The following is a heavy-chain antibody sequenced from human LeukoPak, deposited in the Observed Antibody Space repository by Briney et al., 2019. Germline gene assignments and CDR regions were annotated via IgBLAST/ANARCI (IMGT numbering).Heavy chain of an antibody. D-gene: IGHD3-10*01. J-gene: IGHJ4*02. CDR2: ISGSGGST. CDR3: ARDQGYYGSGSYYPDY. Sequence: GGSLRLSCAASGFIVNDNYMTWVRQAPGKGLEWVSAISGSGGSTYYADSVKGRFTISRDNSKNTLYLQMNSLRAEDTAVYYCARDQGYYGSGSYYPDYWGQGTLVTVSS. V-gene: IGHV3-23*01. CDR1: GFIVNDNY.